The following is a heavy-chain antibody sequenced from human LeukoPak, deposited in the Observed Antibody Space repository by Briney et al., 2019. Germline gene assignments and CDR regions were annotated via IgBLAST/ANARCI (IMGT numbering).Heavy chain of an antibody. D-gene: IGHD5-18*01. V-gene: IGHV3-48*01. Sequence: GGSLRLSCAASGFTFSSYSMNWVRQAPGKGLEWVSYISSSSSTIYYADSVKGRFTISRDNAKNSLYLQMNSLRAEDTAVYYCARDDWPDTAMVIYAFDIWGQGTMVTVSS. J-gene: IGHJ3*02. CDR3: ARDDWPDTAMVIYAFDI. CDR2: ISSSSSTI. CDR1: GFTFSSYS.